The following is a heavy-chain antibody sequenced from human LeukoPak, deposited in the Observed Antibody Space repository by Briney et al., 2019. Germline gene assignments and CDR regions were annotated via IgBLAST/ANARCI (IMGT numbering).Heavy chain of an antibody. J-gene: IGHJ6*04. D-gene: IGHD3-10*02. V-gene: IGHV3-74*01. CDR1: GFTFSSYW. CDR3: AELGITMIGGV. Sequence: GGSLRLSCAASGFTFSSYWMHWVRQAPGKGLVWVSRINSDGSSTRYADSVKGRFSISRDNGKNTLYLQVNSLRAEDTAVYYCAELGITMIGGVWGKGTTVTISS. CDR2: INSDGSST.